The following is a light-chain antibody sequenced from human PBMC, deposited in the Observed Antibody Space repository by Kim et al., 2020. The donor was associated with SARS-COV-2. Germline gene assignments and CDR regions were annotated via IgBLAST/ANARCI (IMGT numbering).Light chain of an antibody. CDR2: AAA. CDR1: QDIANS. Sequence: ASIGDRVTITCRASQDIANSLAWYQQKPGKVPQVLIYAAATVQSGVPSRFSGSGSGTEFTLTIGSLQTEDVATYYCQKYNSAPWTFGPGTKVDIK. J-gene: IGKJ1*01. V-gene: IGKV1-27*01. CDR3: QKYNSAPWT.